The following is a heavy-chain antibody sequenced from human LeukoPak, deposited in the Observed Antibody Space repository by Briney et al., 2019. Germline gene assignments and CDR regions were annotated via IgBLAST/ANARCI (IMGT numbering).Heavy chain of an antibody. J-gene: IGHJ4*02. CDR2: IGASSSPI. Sequence: GGSLRLSCAASGFTFSSYSMNWVRQAPGKGLEWVSYIGASSSPIFYADSVKGRFTISRDNAKNSLYLQMNSLRAEDTAVYYCARDSHYDRSGHGYYFDFWGQGTLVTVSS. CDR1: GFTFSSYS. V-gene: IGHV3-48*04. CDR3: ARDSHYDRSGHGYYFDF. D-gene: IGHD3-22*01.